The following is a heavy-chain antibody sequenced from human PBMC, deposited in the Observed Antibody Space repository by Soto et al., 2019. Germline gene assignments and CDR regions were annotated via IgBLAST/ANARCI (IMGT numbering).Heavy chain of an antibody. D-gene: IGHD2-2*02. V-gene: IGHV1-18*04. J-gene: IGHJ5*02. CDR3: ARESVSSGYCSSTSCYKVWFDP. CDR1: GYTFTSYG. Sequence: QVQLVQSGAEVKKPGASVKVSCKASGYTFTSYGISWVRQAPGQGLEWMGWISAYNGNTNYAQKLQGRVTMTTDTSTSTAYMELRSLRYDDTAVYYCARESVSSGYCSSTSCYKVWFDPWGQGTLVTVSS. CDR2: ISAYNGNT.